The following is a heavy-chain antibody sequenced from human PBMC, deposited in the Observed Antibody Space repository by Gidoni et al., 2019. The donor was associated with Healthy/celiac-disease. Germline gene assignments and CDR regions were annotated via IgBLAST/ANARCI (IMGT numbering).Heavy chain of an antibody. CDR3: ARGSSSNWFDP. Sequence: QVQLQQWGAGLLTPSETLSLTCAVSGGSFSGYYWSWIRQPPGKGLEWIGEINHRGSTNYNPSLKSRVTISVDTSKNQFSLKLSSVTAADTAVYYCARGSSSNWFDPWGQGTLVTVSS. V-gene: IGHV4-34*01. CDR2: INHRGST. J-gene: IGHJ5*02. CDR1: GGSFSGYY. D-gene: IGHD3-16*02.